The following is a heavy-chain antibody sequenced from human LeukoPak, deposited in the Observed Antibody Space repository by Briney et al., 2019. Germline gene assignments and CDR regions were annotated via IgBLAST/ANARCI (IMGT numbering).Heavy chain of an antibody. CDR2: INHSGST. D-gene: IGHD3-10*01. CDR3: ASLLWFGELSCRALDI. Sequence: ETLSLTCAVYGGSFSGYYWSWIRQPPGKGLEWIGEINHSGSTNYNPSLKSRVTISVDTSKNQFSLKLSSVTATDTAVYYCASLLWFGELSCRALDIGGQGAMVTVS. J-gene: IGHJ3*02. V-gene: IGHV4-34*01. CDR1: GGSFSGYY.